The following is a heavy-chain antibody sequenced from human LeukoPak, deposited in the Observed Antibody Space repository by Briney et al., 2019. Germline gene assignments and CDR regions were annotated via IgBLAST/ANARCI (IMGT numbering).Heavy chain of an antibody. V-gene: IGHV3-30*04. CDR2: ISNDGSNK. CDR3: ARMGFCSSISCYNHY. J-gene: IGHJ4*02. CDR1: GFTFSSYA. Sequence: GGSLRLSCAASGFTFSSYAMHWVRQAPGKGLEWVAVISNDGSNKYYADSVKGRFTISRDNSKNTLDLQMDSLRAEDTAVYYCARMGFCSSISCYNHYWGPGTLITVSS. D-gene: IGHD2-2*02.